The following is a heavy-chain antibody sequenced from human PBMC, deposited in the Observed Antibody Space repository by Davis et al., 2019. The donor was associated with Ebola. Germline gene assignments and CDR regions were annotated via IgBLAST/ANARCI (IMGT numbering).Heavy chain of an antibody. D-gene: IGHD1-26*01. CDR2: INPNSGGT. CDR1: GYTFTGYY. V-gene: IGHV1-2*02. Sequence: ASVQVSCKASGYTFTGYYMHWVRQAPGQGLEWMGWINPNSGGTNYAQKFQGRVTMTRDTSISTAYMELSRLRSDDTAVYYCARRGGAKVYFDYWGQGTLVTVSS. J-gene: IGHJ4*02. CDR3: ARRGGAKVYFDY.